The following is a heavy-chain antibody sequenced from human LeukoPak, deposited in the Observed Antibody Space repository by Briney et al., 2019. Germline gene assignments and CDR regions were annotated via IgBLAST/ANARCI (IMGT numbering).Heavy chain of an antibody. CDR2: ISSSGSII. J-gene: IGHJ4*02. CDR3: AKHLWRDLLWFGEGYYFDY. V-gene: IGHV3-11*01. D-gene: IGHD3-10*01. CDR1: GFTFSDYY. Sequence: GGSLRLSCAASGFTFSDYYMSWIRQAPGKGLEWVSYISSSGSIIYYADSVKGRFTISRDNSRNTLHLQMNSLRAEDTAVYYCAKHLWRDLLWFGEGYYFDYWGQGTLVTVSS.